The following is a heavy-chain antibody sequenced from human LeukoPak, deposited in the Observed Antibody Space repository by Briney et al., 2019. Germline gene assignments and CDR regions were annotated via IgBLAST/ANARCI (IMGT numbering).Heavy chain of an antibody. V-gene: IGHV1-2*02. J-gene: IGHJ4*02. D-gene: IGHD2-2*01. CDR1: GYTFTDYY. CDR2: INPNDGDT. CDR3: ARANFLYCISSTCLFDH. Sequence: ASVKVSCKASGYTFTDYYMHWVRQAPGQGFEWMGWINPNDGDTNYAQEFQGRVTMTRDTSISTAHMEVSRLRSDDPAVYYCARANFLYCISSTCLFDHWGQGTLVTVSS.